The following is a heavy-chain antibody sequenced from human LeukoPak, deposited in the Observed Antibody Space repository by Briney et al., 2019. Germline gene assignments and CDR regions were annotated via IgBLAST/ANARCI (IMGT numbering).Heavy chain of an antibody. D-gene: IGHD5-24*01. CDR2: INHSGST. V-gene: IGHV4-34*01. CDR1: GGSFSGYY. Sequence: PSETLSLTCAVYGGSFSGYYWSWIRQPPGKGLEWIGEINHSGSTNYNPSLKSRVTISVDTSKNQFSLKLSSVTAADTAVYYCARGWLQSGFGYWGQGTLVTVFS. J-gene: IGHJ4*02. CDR3: ARGWLQSGFGY.